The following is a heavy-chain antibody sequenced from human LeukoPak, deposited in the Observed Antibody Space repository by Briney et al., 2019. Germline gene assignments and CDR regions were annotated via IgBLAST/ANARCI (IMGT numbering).Heavy chain of an antibody. D-gene: IGHD3-10*01. Sequence: ASVKVSCKASGYTFTNYYIHWVRQAPGQGLEWMGLISPSGGGIIYAQRFQGRVTMTRDTSTSTVYMDLNSLRSEDTAVYYCARSSITGTHEIDHWGQGTLVTVSS. CDR3: ARSSITGTHEIDH. CDR2: ISPSGGGI. CDR1: GYTFTNYY. V-gene: IGHV1-46*01. J-gene: IGHJ4*02.